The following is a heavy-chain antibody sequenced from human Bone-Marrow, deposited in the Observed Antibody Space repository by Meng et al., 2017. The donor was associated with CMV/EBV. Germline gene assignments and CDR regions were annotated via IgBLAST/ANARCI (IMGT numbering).Heavy chain of an antibody. Sequence: GGSLRLSCAASGFTFSSYGMHWVRQAPGKGLEWVAFIRYDGSNKYYADSVKGRFTISRDNSKNTLYLQMNSLRAEDTAVYYCAKARSVVTPYYFDYWGQGTLVT. D-gene: IGHD4-23*01. CDR3: AKARSVVTPYYFDY. V-gene: IGHV3-30*02. J-gene: IGHJ4*02. CDR1: GFTFSSYG. CDR2: IRYDGSNK.